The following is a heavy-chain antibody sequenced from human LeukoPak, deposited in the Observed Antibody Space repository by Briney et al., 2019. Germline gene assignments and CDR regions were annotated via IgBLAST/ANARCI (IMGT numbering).Heavy chain of an antibody. Sequence: ASVKVSCKASGYTFTGYYMHWVRQAPGQGLEWMGWINPNSGGTNYAQKFQGRVTMTRDTSISTAYMELSRLRSDDTAVYYCASRGYDYYYYYGMDVWGQGTTVTLSS. D-gene: IGHD5-12*01. CDR1: GYTFTGYY. V-gene: IGHV1-2*02. CDR3: ASRGYDYYYYYGMDV. J-gene: IGHJ6*02. CDR2: INPNSGGT.